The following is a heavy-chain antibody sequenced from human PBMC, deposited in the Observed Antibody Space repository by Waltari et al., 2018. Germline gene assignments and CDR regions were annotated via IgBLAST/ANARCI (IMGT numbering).Heavy chain of an antibody. J-gene: IGHJ4*02. D-gene: IGHD2-8*01. CDR3: ARDDRDGLPDYFDF. CDR2: TSHDESHK. Sequence: QVQLADSGGGVVQPGMSRSLSCAASGCTLSTFSMLWVRQAPGKGLEWVAVTSHDESHKYYSDSVKGRFTISKDNSKNTLYLQMNSLSTEDTAMYYCARDDRDGLPDYFDFWGQGTLVTVSS. V-gene: IGHV3-30*01. CDR1: GCTLSTFS.